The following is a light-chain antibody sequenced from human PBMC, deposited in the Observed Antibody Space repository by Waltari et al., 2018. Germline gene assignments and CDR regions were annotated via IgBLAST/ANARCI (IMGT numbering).Light chain of an antibody. CDR2: DVS. CDR1: SSYVGGYKS. CDR3: SSYTSSSTWV. J-gene: IGLJ3*02. V-gene: IGLV2-14*03. Sequence: QSALTQPASVSGSPGQSITISCTGTSSYVGGYKSVSWYQQHPGKAPKLSIYDVSNRPSGVSNRFSGSKSGNTASLTISGLQAEDEADYYCSSYTSSSTWVFGGGTKLTVL.